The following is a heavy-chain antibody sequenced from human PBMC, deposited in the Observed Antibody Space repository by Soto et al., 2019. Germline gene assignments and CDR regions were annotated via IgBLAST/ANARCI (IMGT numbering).Heavy chain of an antibody. CDR2: IIPIFGTA. D-gene: IGHD6-6*01. Sequence: SVKVSCKASGGTFSSYAISWVRQAPGQGLEWMGGIIPIFGTANYAQKFQGRVTITADKSTSTAYMELSSLRSEDTAVYYCARGIAARPDWFDPWGQGTLVTVSS. V-gene: IGHV1-69*06. CDR3: ARGIAARPDWFDP. CDR1: GGTFSSYA. J-gene: IGHJ5*02.